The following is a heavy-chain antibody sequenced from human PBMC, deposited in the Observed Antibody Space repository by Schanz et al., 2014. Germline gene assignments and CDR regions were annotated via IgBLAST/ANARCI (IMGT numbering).Heavy chain of an antibody. CDR3: AKGMGYCSGGTCYDYYYYGLDV. CDR2: LSGSGGST. CDR1: GFTFSNYA. J-gene: IGHJ6*02. V-gene: IGHV3-23*01. D-gene: IGHD2-15*01. Sequence: EVQLLDSGGGLVQPGGSLRLSCAASGFTFSNYAMSWVRQAPGKGLEWVSALSGSGGSTYYADSVKGRFTISRDNSKNTLYLQMNSLSADDAAVFYCAKGMGYCSGGTCYDYYYYGLDVWGQGTTVTVSS.